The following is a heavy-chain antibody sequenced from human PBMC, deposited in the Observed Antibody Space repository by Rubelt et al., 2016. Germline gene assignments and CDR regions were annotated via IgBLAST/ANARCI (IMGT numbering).Heavy chain of an antibody. Sequence: QVQLQQWGAGLLKPSETLSLTCAVYGGSFSGYYWSWIRQPPGKGLEWIGEINHGGSTNYNQSLKRRVTISVKTSKTQLSRKVGSGTAADTAGYYGARGRVSSGWYRDYWGQGTLVIVSS. CDR3: ARGRVSSGWYRDY. J-gene: IGHJ4*02. CDR2: INHGGST. D-gene: IGHD6-19*01. CDR1: GGSFSGYY. V-gene: IGHV4-34*01.